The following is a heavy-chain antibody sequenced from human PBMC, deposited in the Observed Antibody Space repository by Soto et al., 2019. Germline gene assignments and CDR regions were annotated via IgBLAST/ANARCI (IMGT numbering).Heavy chain of an antibody. J-gene: IGHJ5*02. CDR3: AKAGGHTPILEWLSVPWFDP. D-gene: IGHD3-3*01. Sequence: QVQLVESGGGVVQPGWSLRLSCAASAFTFSNYGMHWVRQAPGKGLEWVAVISYDGSNKYYADSVKGRFTISRDNSKNTLYLQMNSLRAEDTAVYYCAKAGGHTPILEWLSVPWFDPWGQGTLVTVSS. V-gene: IGHV3-30*18. CDR1: AFTFSNYG. CDR2: ISYDGSNK.